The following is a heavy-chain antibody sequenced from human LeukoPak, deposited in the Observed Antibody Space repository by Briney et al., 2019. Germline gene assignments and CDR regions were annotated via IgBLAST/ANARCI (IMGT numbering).Heavy chain of an antibody. V-gene: IGHV3-23*01. CDR3: AKGVSGTYYFDY. J-gene: IGHJ4*02. CDR2: ISGGGGIT. Sequence: GGSLRLSCAASGFTFSSYTMSWVRQAPGKGLEWVSAISGGGGITNYADSVKGRFTISRDNSKNTLFLQMNSLRVEDTAVYYCAKGVSGTYYFDYWGQGTLVTVSS. D-gene: IGHD1-1*01. CDR1: GFTFSSYT.